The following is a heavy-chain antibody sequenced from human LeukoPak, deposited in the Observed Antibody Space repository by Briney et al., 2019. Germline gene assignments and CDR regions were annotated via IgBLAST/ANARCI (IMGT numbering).Heavy chain of an antibody. V-gene: IGHV3-30-3*01. Sequence: GGSLRLSCAASGFTVSSNYMSWVRQAPGKGLEWVAVISYDGSNKYYADSVKGRFTVSRDNSKNTLYLQMNSLRAEDTAVYYCARDLWGDGGGFDYWGQGTLVTVSS. D-gene: IGHD5-24*01. CDR1: GFTVSSNY. CDR3: ARDLWGDGGGFDY. CDR2: ISYDGSNK. J-gene: IGHJ4*02.